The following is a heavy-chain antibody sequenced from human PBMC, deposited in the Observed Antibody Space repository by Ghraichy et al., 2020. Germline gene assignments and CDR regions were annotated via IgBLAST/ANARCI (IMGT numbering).Heavy chain of an antibody. Sequence: GGSLRLSCTVSGFTFSSYAMSWVRQAPGKGLEWDSTITGSGGITYYADSVKGRFTISRDNSKNTLYLEMNSLRAEDTAVYYCAKGSGSYYRYFDYWGQGTLVTVSS. J-gene: IGHJ4*02. CDR2: ITGSGGIT. CDR1: GFTFSSYA. V-gene: IGHV3-23*01. CDR3: AKGSGSYYRYFDY. D-gene: IGHD1-26*01.